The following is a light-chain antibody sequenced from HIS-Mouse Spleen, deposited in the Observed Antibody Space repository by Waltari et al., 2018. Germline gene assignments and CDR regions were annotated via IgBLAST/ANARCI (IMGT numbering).Light chain of an antibody. CDR2: SNN. CDR3: AAWDDSLNGNYV. Sequence: QSVLTQPPSASGTPGQRVTISCSGSSSTIGSTPVNWYHQPPGTAPKLLTYSNNQRPSGVPDRFSGSKSGTSASLAISGLQSEDEADYYCAAWDDSLNGNYVFGTGTKVTVL. J-gene: IGLJ1*01. V-gene: IGLV1-44*01. CDR1: SSTIGSTP.